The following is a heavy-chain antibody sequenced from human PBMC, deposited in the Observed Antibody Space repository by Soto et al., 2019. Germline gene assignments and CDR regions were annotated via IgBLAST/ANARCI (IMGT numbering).Heavy chain of an antibody. CDR1: GYTFTGYY. D-gene: IGHD2-2*02. V-gene: IGHV1-2*04. CDR2: INPNSGGT. J-gene: IGHJ6*02. CDR3: AREYVVVVPAAIRGGHYYYYYGMDV. Sequence: RASVKVSCKASGYTFTGYYMHWVRQAPGQGLEWMGWINPNSGGTNYAQKFQGWVTMTRDTSISTAYMELSRLRSDDTAVYYCAREYVVVVPAAIRGGHYYYYYGMDVWGQGTTVTVSS.